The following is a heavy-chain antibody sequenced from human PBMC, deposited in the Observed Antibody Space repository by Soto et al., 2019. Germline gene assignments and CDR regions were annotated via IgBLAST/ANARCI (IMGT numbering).Heavy chain of an antibody. CDR3: AKLLDNYYYDINV. V-gene: IGHV3-23*01. J-gene: IGHJ6*02. Sequence: GGSLRLSCAASGFTFSNFAMSWVRQAPGKGLEWVPCISGSGGSTYYADSAKGRVTISRDNSKTTLFLQMNSLRAEDTAQYYCAKLLDNYYYDINVWGQGTTVTVSS. CDR2: ISGSGGST. D-gene: IGHD2-21*01. CDR1: GFTFSNFA.